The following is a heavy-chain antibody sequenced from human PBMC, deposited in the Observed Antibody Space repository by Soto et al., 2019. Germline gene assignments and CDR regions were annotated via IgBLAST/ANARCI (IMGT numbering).Heavy chain of an antibody. CDR2: INPNSGGT. D-gene: IGHD3-3*01. V-gene: IGHV1-2*02. CDR1: GYTFTGYY. CDR3: ARVPTIFGVVINIYGMDV. J-gene: IGHJ6*02. Sequence: WASVKVSCKASGYTFTGYYMHWVRQAPGQGLEWMGWINPNSGGTNYAQKFQGRVTMTRDTSISTAYMELSRLRSDDTAVYYCARVPTIFGVVINIYGMDVWGQGTTVTVSS.